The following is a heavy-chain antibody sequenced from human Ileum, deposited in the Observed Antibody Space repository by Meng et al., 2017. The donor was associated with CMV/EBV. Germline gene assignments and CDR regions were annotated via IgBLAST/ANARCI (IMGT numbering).Heavy chain of an antibody. V-gene: IGHV4-34*01. Sequence: SETLSLTCAVYGGSFSGYYWSWIRQPPGKGLEWSGEINHSGSTNYNPSLKSRVTISVDTSKNQFSLKLSSVTAADTAVYYCARGYSSSRLARYYYGMDVWGQGTTVT. D-gene: IGHD6-13*01. CDR3: ARGYSSSRLARYYYGMDV. CDR1: GGSFSGYY. J-gene: IGHJ6*01. CDR2: INHSGST.